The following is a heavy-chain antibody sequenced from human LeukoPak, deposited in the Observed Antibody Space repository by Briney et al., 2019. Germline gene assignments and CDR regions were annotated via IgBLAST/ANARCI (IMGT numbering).Heavy chain of an antibody. CDR3: AKEQLDYYGDNESFDY. Sequence: GGSLRLSCAASGFTFSSYAMSWVRQAPWKGLEWVSAISGSGGSTYYADSVKGRFTISRDSSKNTLYLQMNSLRAEDTAVYYCAKEQLDYYGDNESFDYWGQGTLVTVSS. J-gene: IGHJ4*02. D-gene: IGHD4-17*01. CDR2: ISGSGGST. V-gene: IGHV3-23*01. CDR1: GFTFSSYA.